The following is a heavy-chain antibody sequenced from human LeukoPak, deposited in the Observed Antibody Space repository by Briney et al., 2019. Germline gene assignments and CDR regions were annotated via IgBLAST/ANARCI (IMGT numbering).Heavy chain of an antibody. V-gene: IGHV4-38-2*02. D-gene: IGHD1-26*01. CDR1: GYSISSGYY. Sequence: SETLSLTCTVSGYSISSGYYWGWIRQPPGKGLEWIGSIYHSGSTYYNPSLKSRVTISVDTSKNQFSLKLSSVTAADTAVYYCAGEPATDYYYYMDVWGKGTTVTVSS. J-gene: IGHJ6*03. CDR2: IYHSGST. CDR3: AGEPATDYYYYMDV.